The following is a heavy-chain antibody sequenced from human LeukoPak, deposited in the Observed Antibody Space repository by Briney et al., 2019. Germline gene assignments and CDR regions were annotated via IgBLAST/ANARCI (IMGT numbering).Heavy chain of an antibody. CDR2: IKEDGSEK. CDR3: ARDGWLYPIDY. CDR1: GFTFSTYW. J-gene: IGHJ4*02. D-gene: IGHD3-16*02. V-gene: IGHV3-7*01. Sequence: PGGSLRLSCAASGFTFSTYWMTWVRQAPGKGLEWVASIKEDGSEKSYVDSVKGRFTISRDNAKNSLYLQMNSLRAEDTAVYYCARDGWLYPIDYWGQGTLVTVSS.